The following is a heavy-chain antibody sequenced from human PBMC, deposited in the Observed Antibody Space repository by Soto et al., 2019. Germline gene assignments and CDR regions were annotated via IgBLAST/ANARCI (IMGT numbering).Heavy chain of an antibody. Sequence: QVQLQESGPGLVKPSQTLSLTCTVSGGSISSGGYYWSWIRQHPGKGLEWIGYIYYSGSTYYNYYNPSLKSRVTLSVDTSKNQFSLKLSSVTAADTAVYYCARTPLLWGQGTLVTVSS. J-gene: IGHJ4*02. CDR2: IYYSGSTYYN. V-gene: IGHV4-31*03. D-gene: IGHD1-26*01. CDR3: ARTPLL. CDR1: GGSISSGGYY.